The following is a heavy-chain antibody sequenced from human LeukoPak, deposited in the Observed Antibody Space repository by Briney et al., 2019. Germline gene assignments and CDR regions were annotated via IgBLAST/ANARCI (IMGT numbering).Heavy chain of an antibody. J-gene: IGHJ6*02. CDR3: ARGAYCTNGVCDGMDV. CDR2: ISSSSNNI. CDR1: GFTFSSYS. Sequence: GGSLRLSCAASGFTFSSYSMNWARQAPGKGLEWVSSISSSSNNIYYADSVKGRFTISRDNAKNSLYLQMNSLRAEDTAVYYCARGAYCTNGVCDGMDVWGQGTTVTVSS. V-gene: IGHV3-21*01. D-gene: IGHD2-8*01.